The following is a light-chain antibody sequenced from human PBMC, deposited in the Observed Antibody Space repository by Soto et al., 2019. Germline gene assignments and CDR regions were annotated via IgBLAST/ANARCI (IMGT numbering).Light chain of an antibody. CDR3: QQYNDWPLT. V-gene: IGKV3-15*01. CDR1: QSVSSN. CDR2: GVS. J-gene: IGKJ1*01. Sequence: EILMTQSPATLSVSPGERATLSCRASQSVSSNLAWYQQKPGQAPRLLIYGVSTRATGIPGRFSGSGSGTEFTLTISSLQSEDFALYYCQQYNDWPLTFGQGTKVDIK.